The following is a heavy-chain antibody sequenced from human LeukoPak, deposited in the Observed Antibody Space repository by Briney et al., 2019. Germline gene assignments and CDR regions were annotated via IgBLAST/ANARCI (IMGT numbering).Heavy chain of an antibody. D-gene: IGHD6-19*01. CDR3: AITKAGTFDY. Sequence: SQTLSLTCAISGDSVSSNSPAWNWIRQSPSRGLEWLGSTYYRSKWYNDYAVSVKSRITINPHTSKNQFSLQLNSVTPEDTAVYYCAITKAGTFDYWGQGTLVTVSS. J-gene: IGHJ4*02. V-gene: IGHV6-1*01. CDR1: GDSVSSNSPA. CDR2: TYYRSKWYN.